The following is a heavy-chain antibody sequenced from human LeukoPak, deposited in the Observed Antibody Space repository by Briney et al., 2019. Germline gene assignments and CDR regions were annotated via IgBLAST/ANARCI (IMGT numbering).Heavy chain of an antibody. CDR3: ASAHGGSHY. D-gene: IGHD3-16*01. Sequence: GGSLRLSCAASGFTFSSYSMNWVRQAPGKGLEWGSYISSSSSTIYYADSVKGRFTISRDNAKNSLYLQMNSVRAEDTAVYYCASAHGGSHYWGQGTLVTVSS. J-gene: IGHJ4*02. CDR1: GFTFSSYS. CDR2: ISSSSSTI. V-gene: IGHV3-48*01.